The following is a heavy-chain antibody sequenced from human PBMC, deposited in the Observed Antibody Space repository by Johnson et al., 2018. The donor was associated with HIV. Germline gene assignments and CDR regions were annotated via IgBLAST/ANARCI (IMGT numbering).Heavy chain of an antibody. Sequence: QVQLVESGGGVVQPGRSLRLSCAASKFTFSSNALHWVRQAPGKGLEWVAVIWYDGSNKYYADSVKGRFTISRDNSKNTLYLQMNSLRIEDTAVYYCAKVRSSSWYDAFDIWGQGTMVTVSS. D-gene: IGHD6-13*01. CDR1: KFTFSSNA. CDR3: AKVRSSSWYDAFDI. CDR2: IWYDGSNK. J-gene: IGHJ3*02. V-gene: IGHV3-33*06.